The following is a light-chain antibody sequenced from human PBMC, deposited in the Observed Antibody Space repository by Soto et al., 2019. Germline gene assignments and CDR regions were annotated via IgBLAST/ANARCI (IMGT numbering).Light chain of an antibody. J-gene: IGKJ1*01. CDR2: GAS. CDR3: QVYAGSHLWT. Sequence: VLTQSPGTLSLSPGESATLSCRASQKVGTGSLACYQQKPGQAPRLLIYGASTRAAGIPDRFSGSGSETDFSLSIRRLEPEDFAVYYCQVYAGSHLWTFGQGTKVEVK. CDR1: QKVGTGS. V-gene: IGKV3-20*01.